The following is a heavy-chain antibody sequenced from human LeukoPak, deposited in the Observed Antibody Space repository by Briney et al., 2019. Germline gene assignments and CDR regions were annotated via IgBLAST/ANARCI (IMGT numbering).Heavy chain of an antibody. Sequence: GGSLRLSCAASGFTFSIYAMTWVRQTPGKGLEWVSTITGSGGGTYYADSVKGRFTISRDNSKDTPYLQMNSLRAEDTAVYYCARHCSSTSWFDYWGQGTLVTVSS. CDR2: ITGSGGGT. J-gene: IGHJ4*02. CDR3: ARHCSSTSWFDY. CDR1: GFTFSIYA. D-gene: IGHD2-2*01. V-gene: IGHV3-23*01.